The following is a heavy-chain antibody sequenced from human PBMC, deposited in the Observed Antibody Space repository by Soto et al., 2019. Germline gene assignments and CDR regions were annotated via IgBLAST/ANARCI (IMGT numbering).Heavy chain of an antibody. V-gene: IGHV1-58*01. D-gene: IGHD6-19*01. Sequence: LVQSGPDVKKPGTSVKVSCKTSGFSFGSSAVQWVRQVRGQRLEWIGWIVVASGYSNVAQKFQDRVSLTRDLSTNTAFMELSSLTSEDSAMYYCAADVIGVAGDFDHWGQGTLVSVSS. CDR2: IVVASGYS. J-gene: IGHJ4*02. CDR1: GFSFGSSA. CDR3: AADVIGVAGDFDH.